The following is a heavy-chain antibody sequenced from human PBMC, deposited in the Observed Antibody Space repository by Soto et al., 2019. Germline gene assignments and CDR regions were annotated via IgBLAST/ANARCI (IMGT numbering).Heavy chain of an antibody. Sequence: SVKVSCKASGGTFSSYAISWVRQAPGQGLEWMGGIIPIFGTANYAQKFQGRVTITADKSTSTAYMELSSLRSEDTAVYYCARGTVPYYYYGMDVWGQGTTVTVS. CDR2: IIPIFGTA. J-gene: IGHJ6*02. V-gene: IGHV1-69*06. CDR3: ARGTVPYYYYGMDV. CDR1: GGTFSSYA. D-gene: IGHD4-4*01.